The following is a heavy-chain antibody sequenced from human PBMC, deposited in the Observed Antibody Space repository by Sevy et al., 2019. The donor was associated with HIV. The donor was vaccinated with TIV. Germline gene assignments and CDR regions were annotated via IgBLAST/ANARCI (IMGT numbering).Heavy chain of an antibody. CDR2: IYYNAHI. Sequence: SETMSLTCTVSSGSITSLYWNWIRQSPGKGLEWIASIYYNAHINYNHYLKSRVTLSLDTSKNQFSLRLSAVTAADTAMYYCAGENAWGRGYSWGQGTLVTVSS. CDR1: SGSITSLY. J-gene: IGHJ4*02. V-gene: IGHV4-59*08. CDR3: AGENAWGRGYS. D-gene: IGHD1-26*01.